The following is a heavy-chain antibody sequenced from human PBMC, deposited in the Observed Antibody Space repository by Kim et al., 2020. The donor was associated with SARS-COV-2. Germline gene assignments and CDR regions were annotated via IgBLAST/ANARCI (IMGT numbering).Heavy chain of an antibody. J-gene: IGHJ4*02. D-gene: IGHD5-18*01. CDR3: ATAALEVQLPLKVGYFDY. V-gene: IGHV1-24*01. Sequence: ASVKVSCKVSGYTLTELSMHWVRQAPGKGLEWMGGFDPEDGETIYAQKFQGRVTMTEDTSTDTAYMELSSLRSEDTAVYYCATAALEVQLPLKVGYFDYWGQGTLVTVSS. CDR1: GYTLTELS. CDR2: FDPEDGET.